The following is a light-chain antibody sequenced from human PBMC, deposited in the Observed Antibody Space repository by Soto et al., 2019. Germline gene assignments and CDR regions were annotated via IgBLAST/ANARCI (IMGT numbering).Light chain of an antibody. Sequence: SYELTQPPSVSVAPGQTARITCGGHNIGSKSVHWYQQKPGQAPVLVVYDDSDRPSGIPERFSGSNSGNTATLTISRVEAGDEADYYCQVWDSSSDQHVFGTGTKVNVL. V-gene: IGLV3-21*02. CDR1: NIGSKS. CDR3: QVWDSSSDQHV. CDR2: DDS. J-gene: IGLJ1*01.